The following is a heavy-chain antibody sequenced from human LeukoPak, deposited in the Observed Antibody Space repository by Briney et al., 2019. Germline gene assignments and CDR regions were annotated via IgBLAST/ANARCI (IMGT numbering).Heavy chain of an antibody. V-gene: IGHV1-2*04. D-gene: IGHD1-1*01. CDR1: GYTFTGDY. CDR2: INPNSGGT. CDR3: ARSGALELEREWAAFDI. J-gene: IGHJ3*02. Sequence: ASVKVSCKASGYTFTGDYMHWVRQAPGQGLEWMGWINPNSGGTNYAQKFQGWVTMTRDTSISTAYMELSRLRSDDTAVYYCARSGALELEREWAAFDIWGQGTMVTVSS.